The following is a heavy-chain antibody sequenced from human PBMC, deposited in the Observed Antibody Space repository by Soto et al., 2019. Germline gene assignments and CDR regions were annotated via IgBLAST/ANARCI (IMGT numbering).Heavy chain of an antibody. V-gene: IGHV4-59*01. CDR3: ARVYADYFDY. CDR2: IYYSGST. Sequence: SETLSLTCTVSCGSISSYYWSWIRQPPGKGLEWIGYIYYSGSTNYNPSLKSRVTISVDTSRNQFSLKLSSVTAADTAVYYCARVYADYFDYWGQGTLVTVS. D-gene: IGHD2-8*01. J-gene: IGHJ4*02. CDR1: CGSISSYY.